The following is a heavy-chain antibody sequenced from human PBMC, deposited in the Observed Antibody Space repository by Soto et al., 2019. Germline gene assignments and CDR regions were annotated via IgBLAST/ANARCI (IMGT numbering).Heavy chain of an antibody. J-gene: IGHJ4*02. CDR1: GVSISSSRDY. Sequence: QLQLQESGPGLVKPSETLSLTCTVSGVSISSSRDYWGWIRQPPGKELEYLGSVYYSGSTYYNPSLHSRMTISDDTPNNQFSLKLTSGTAAHTAIYYCARHSGDIAVTGGFDYWGQGTLITVSS. CDR2: VYYSGST. D-gene: IGHD6-19*01. V-gene: IGHV4-39*01. CDR3: ARHSGDIAVTGGFDY.